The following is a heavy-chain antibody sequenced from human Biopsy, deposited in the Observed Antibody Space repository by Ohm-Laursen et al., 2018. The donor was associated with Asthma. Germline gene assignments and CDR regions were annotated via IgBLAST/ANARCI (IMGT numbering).Heavy chain of an antibody. Sequence: SLRLSCTASGFTFSTYGMHWVRQAPGKGLEWVAFIAWDGINSYYADSVKGRFTISRDNSRNTLYLQKNSLRADDTAVYYCARAGESDLVGGLDVWGQGTTVIVS. CDR2: IAWDGINS. CDR1: GFTFSTYG. J-gene: IGHJ6*02. D-gene: IGHD2-21*01. CDR3: ARAGESDLVGGLDV. V-gene: IGHV3-30*03.